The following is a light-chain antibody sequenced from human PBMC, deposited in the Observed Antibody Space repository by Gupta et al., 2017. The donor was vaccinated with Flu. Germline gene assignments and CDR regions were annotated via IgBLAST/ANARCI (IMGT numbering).Light chain of an antibody. CDR2: GAS. J-gene: IGKJ1*01. Sequence: ESVLTQSPGTLSLSTGERATLSCRASQSVSSSYLAWYQQKPGQAPRLLIYGASSRATGIPDRFSGSGSGTDFTLTISRLEPEDFAVYYCQQYGSSGWTFGQGTKVEIK. CDR3: QQYGSSGWT. CDR1: QSVSSSY. V-gene: IGKV3-20*01.